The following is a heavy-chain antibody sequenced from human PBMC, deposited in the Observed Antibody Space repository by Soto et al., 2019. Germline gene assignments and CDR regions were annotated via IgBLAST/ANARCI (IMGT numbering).Heavy chain of an antibody. CDR1: GYSISSSNW. Sequence: QVQLQESGPGLVKPSDTLSHTCAVSGYSISSSNWWGWIRQPPGKGLEWIGYIYYSGSTYYNPSLTSRVTMPVDTSKTQFSLKLSSVPAVDTAVYYCARKNGVLDAFDIWGQGTMVTVSS. CDR2: IYYSGST. D-gene: IGHD4-17*01. CDR3: ARKNGVLDAFDI. J-gene: IGHJ3*02. V-gene: IGHV4-28*01.